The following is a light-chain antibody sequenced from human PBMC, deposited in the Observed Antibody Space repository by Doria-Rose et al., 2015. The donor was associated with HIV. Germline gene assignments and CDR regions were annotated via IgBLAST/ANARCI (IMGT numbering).Light chain of an antibody. CDR3: QQYGTSRGT. J-gene: IGKJ5*01. Sequence: TQSPGTLSLSPGERATLSCRTSQRVTSSYLAWYQQKPGQAPRLLSYDASTRATGIPDRFSGSESGTDFTLTISRLEPEDVAVYYCQQYGTSRGTFGQGTRLEIK. CDR2: DAS. V-gene: IGKV3-20*01. CDR1: QRVTSSY.